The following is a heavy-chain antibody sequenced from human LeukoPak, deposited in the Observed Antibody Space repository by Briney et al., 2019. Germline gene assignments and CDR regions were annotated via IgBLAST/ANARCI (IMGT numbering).Heavy chain of an antibody. CDR1: GGSIGSYY. V-gene: IGHV4-59*01. Sequence: PSETLSLTCTVSGGSIGSYYWSWIRQPPGKGLEWIGYIYYSGSTNYNPSLKSRVTISVDTSKNQFSLKLSSVTAADTAVYYCARDTGGYYYRWFDPWGQGTLVTVSS. D-gene: IGHD3-22*01. CDR2: IYYSGST. J-gene: IGHJ5*02. CDR3: ARDTGGYYYRWFDP.